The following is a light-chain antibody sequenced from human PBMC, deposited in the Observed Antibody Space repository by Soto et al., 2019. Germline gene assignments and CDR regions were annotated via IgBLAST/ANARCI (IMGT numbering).Light chain of an antibody. CDR1: RDIGKY. V-gene: IGKV1-33*01. J-gene: IGKJ5*01. CDR3: QRYDSLPPT. Sequence: DIQMTQSPSSLSASVGDRVTITCQASRDIGKYLNWFQEKPGKAPKLLIYDASNLQTRRPSRFSGSGSGTDFTFTISSLQPEDFATYYCQRYDSLPPTFGQGTRLEIK. CDR2: DAS.